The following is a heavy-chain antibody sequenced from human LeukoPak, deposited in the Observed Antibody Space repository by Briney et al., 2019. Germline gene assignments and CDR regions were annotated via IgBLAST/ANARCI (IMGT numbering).Heavy chain of an antibody. J-gene: IGHJ4*02. V-gene: IGHV4-59*01. CDR1: GGSISSYY. CDR2: IYSSGST. Sequence: PSETLSLTCTVSGGSISSYYWNWIRQPPGEGLEWIGYIYSSGSTNYNPSLKSRVTISVDTSKNQFSLKLSSVTAADTAVYYCATRRGYCSGGNCNYYFDYWGQGTLVTVSS. CDR3: ATRRGYCSGGNCNYYFDY. D-gene: IGHD2-15*01.